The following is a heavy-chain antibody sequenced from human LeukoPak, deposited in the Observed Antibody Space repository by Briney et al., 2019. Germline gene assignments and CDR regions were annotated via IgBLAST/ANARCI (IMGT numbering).Heavy chain of an antibody. CDR1: SYX. CDR2: XSVSGGST. CDR3: AKDRRGGSYYAATLDI. V-gene: IGHV3-23*01. J-gene: IGHJ3*02. D-gene: IGHD1-26*01. Sequence: SYXXXWVRQAPGKXXXXXXAXSVSGGSTYYPDSVKGRFTISRDNSKNTMYLKMNSLRAEDTAVYYCAKDRRGGSYYAATLDIWGQGTMVTVSS.